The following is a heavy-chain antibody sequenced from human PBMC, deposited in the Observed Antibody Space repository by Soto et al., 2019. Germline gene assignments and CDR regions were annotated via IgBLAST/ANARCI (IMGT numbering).Heavy chain of an antibody. CDR3: ARGPAP. V-gene: IGHV4-31*01. J-gene: IGHJ5*02. Sequence: QVQLQESGPGLVKHSETLSLTCTVSVGSITRGGYYWSWIRQHPGKGLEWFGYIYNSGTTYYNPSLKSDFPISVDTSKNPFSLKRTSGTGAGPAVYYCARGPAPWGQGTMVTVSS. CDR2: IYNSGTT. CDR1: VGSITRGGYY.